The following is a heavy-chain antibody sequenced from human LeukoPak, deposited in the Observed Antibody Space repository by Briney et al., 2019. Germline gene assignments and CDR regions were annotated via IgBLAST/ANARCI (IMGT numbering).Heavy chain of an antibody. CDR1: GGYISSGSYY. V-gene: IGHV4-61*02. CDR3: ARDGYSLGYSSGWYDY. Sequence: PSETLSLTCTVSGGYISSGSYYWSWIRQPAGKGLEWIGRIYTSGSTNYNPSLKSRVTISVDTSKNQFSLKLSSVTAADTAVYYCARDGYSLGYSSGWYDYWGQGTLVTVSS. D-gene: IGHD6-19*01. CDR2: IYTSGST. J-gene: IGHJ4*02.